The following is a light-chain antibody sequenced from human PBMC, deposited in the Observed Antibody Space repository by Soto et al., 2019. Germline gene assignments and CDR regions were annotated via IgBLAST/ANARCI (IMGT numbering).Light chain of an antibody. Sequence: QSVLTQPASGSGSPGQSITISCPETTGDVGGYDFVSWYQHHPGKAPKLMIYEISNRPAGDSNCFSASKSGSTASLTIAWLQDEDEGDYYWSSCTSISTCYVFGTGTKVTVL. CDR3: SSCTSISTCYV. CDR1: TGDVGGYDF. V-gene: IGLV2-14*01. CDR2: EIS. J-gene: IGLJ1*01.